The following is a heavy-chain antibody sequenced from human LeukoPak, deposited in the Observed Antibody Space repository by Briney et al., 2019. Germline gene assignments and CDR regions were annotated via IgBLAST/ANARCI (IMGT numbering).Heavy chain of an antibody. CDR3: AKGVEMATTPLFDY. CDR2: ISGSGGST. D-gene: IGHD5-24*01. J-gene: IGHJ4*02. CDR1: GFTFSSYA. V-gene: IGHV3-23*01. Sequence: GGSLRLSCAASGFTFSSYAMSWVRQAPGKGLEWVSAISGSGGSTYYADSVKGRFTISRDNSKNTLYLQTNSLRAEDTAVYYCAKGVEMATTPLFDYWGQGTLVTVSS.